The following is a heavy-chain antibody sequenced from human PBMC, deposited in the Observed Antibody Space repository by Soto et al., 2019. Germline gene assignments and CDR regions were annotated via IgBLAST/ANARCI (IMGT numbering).Heavy chain of an antibody. CDR2: VSFSGSK. V-gene: IGHV4-39*01. D-gene: IGHD6-13*01. CDR3: ARGSTWQGRDWFDP. CDR1: GDSVSNSGYY. J-gene: IGHJ5*02. Sequence: QLLLQESGPGLVKPSETLSLTCTVSGDSVSNSGYYWGWIRQSPGKRLEWIGSVSFSGSKYYNPSFRSRVTFSVDTSKTLISLKLRSVTAADTAVYYCARGSTWQGRDWFDPWGQGTLVTVSS.